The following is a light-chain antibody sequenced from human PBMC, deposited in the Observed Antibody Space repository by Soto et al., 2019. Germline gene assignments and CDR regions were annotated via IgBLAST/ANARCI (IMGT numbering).Light chain of an antibody. J-gene: IGLJ2*01. CDR3: AAWDDSLSGPV. Sequence: QSVLSQPPSASGPPGQRVTLSCSGSSSNIVSNYVNWYQQLPGTAPKLVIYTNNQRPSGVSDRFSGSKSGTSASLAISWLRCEDEADYYCAAWDDSLSGPVFGVGTELTVL. V-gene: IGLV1-47*01. CDR2: TNN. CDR1: SSNIVSNY.